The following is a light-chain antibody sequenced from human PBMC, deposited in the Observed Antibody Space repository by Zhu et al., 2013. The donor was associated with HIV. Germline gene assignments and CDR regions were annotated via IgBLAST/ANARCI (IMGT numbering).Light chain of an antibody. CDR2: GAS. CDR3: QHRASWPLA. Sequence: EIVMTQSPATLSVSPGERATLSCRASQSVSSNLAWYQQKPGQAPRLLIYGASTRATGIPARFSGSGSGTGFTLTISSLEPEDSAIYYCQHRASWPLAFGQGTKLEIK. J-gene: IGKJ2*01. V-gene: IGKV3-15*01. CDR1: QSVSSN.